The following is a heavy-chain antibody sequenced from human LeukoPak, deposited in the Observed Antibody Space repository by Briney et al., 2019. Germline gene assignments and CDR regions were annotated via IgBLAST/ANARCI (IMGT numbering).Heavy chain of an antibody. Sequence: GGSLRLSCAASGFTFNKYGMTWVRQAPGKGLEWVSVISGSGATTYYADSVKGRFTISRDNSKNTLFLQMNSLRAEDTAVYYCAKSTTVTQRGYFDYWGQGTLVTVSS. CDR1: GFTFNKYG. D-gene: IGHD4-17*01. J-gene: IGHJ4*02. CDR2: ISGSGATT. V-gene: IGHV3-23*01. CDR3: AKSTTVTQRGYFDY.